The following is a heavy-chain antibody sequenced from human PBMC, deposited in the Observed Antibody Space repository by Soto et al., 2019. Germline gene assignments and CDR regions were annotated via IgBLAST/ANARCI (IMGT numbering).Heavy chain of an antibody. J-gene: IGHJ4*02. Sequence: QLQLQESGSGLVKPSQTLSLTCAVSSGSISSGGYSWSWIRQSPGKGLEWIGYISHSGSTYYNPSLKSRVTISVDSSKNQFSLKLSSVTAADTAVYYCASGSHVPHYWGQGTLVTVSS. D-gene: IGHD6-6*01. CDR1: SGSISSGGYS. CDR3: ASGSHVPHY. V-gene: IGHV4-30-2*06. CDR2: ISHSGST.